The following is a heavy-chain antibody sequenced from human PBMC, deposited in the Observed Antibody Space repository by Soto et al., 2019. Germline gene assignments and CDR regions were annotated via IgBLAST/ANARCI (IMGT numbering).Heavy chain of an antibody. CDR2: ISAYNGNT. CDR3: AIELGYCSGGSCRTGYYFDY. V-gene: IGHV1-18*01. Sequence: QVQLVQSGAAVKKPGASVKVSCKASGYTFTSYGISWVRQAPGHGLEWMGWISAYNGNTNYAQKLQGRVTMTTDTSTSTAYMELRSLRSDDTAVYYCAIELGYCSGGSCRTGYYFDYWGQGTLVTVSS. J-gene: IGHJ4*02. D-gene: IGHD2-15*01. CDR1: GYTFTSYG.